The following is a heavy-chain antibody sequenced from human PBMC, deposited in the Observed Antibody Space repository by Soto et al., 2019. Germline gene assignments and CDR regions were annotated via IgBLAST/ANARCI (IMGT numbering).Heavy chain of an antibody. J-gene: IGHJ3*01. D-gene: IGHD2-21*02. CDR1: GYSFTSYD. V-gene: IGHV1-8*01. CDR3: ARYFPSRDTRAFDL. Sequence: GASVKVSCKASGYSFTSYDIEWVRQAAGQGFEWMGWMNANNGNTGYVQKFQGRVTFTRDTSISTAYMELSSLRSDDTAVYYCARYFPSRDTRAFDLWGQGTEVTV. CDR2: MNANNGNT.